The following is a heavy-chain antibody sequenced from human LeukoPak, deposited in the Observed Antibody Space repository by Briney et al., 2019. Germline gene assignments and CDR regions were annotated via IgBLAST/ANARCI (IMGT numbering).Heavy chain of an antibody. Sequence: GGSLRLSCAASGFTFSSYSMNWVRQAPGKGLEWVSYISTSSSTIYYADSVKGRFTISRDNAKNSLYLQMNSLRAEDTAVYYCARATTVTRSRMDYWGQGTLVTVSS. J-gene: IGHJ4*02. CDR1: GFTFSSYS. CDR2: ISTSSSTI. D-gene: IGHD4-17*01. CDR3: ARATTVTRSRMDY. V-gene: IGHV3-48*01.